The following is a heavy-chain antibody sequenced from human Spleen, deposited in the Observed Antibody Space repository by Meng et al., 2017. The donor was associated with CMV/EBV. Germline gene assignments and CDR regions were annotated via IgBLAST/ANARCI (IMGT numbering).Heavy chain of an antibody. CDR3: AREGYYYDSGAYYGH. D-gene: IGHD3-22*01. V-gene: IGHV3-21*01. CDR2: ISSSSSYI. CDR1: GFTFSSYA. Sequence: GESLKISCAASGFTFSSYAMSWVRQAPGKGLEWVSSISSSSSYIYYADSVKGRFTISRDNAKNSLYLQMNSLRAEDTAVYYCAREGYYYDSGAYYGHWGQGTLVTVSS. J-gene: IGHJ4*02.